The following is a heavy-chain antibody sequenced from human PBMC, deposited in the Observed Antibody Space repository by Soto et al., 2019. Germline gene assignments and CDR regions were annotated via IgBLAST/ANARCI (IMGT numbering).Heavy chain of an antibody. CDR2: IYYSVST. V-gene: IGHV4-59*08. CDR1: GGSISSYY. D-gene: IGHD2-15*01. Sequence: PSETLSLTCTVSGGSISSYYWSWIRQPPKNGLEWIGHIYYSVSTNYNPSLKSRVTISVDTSKNPLSLQLSSVTAADTAVYYCGRREVGYCSGGSFYELESWFDPWGQGALVTVSS. CDR3: GRREVGYCSGGSFYELESWFDP. J-gene: IGHJ5*02.